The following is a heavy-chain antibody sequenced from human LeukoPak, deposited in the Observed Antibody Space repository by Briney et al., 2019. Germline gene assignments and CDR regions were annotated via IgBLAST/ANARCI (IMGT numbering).Heavy chain of an antibody. J-gene: IGHJ4*02. CDR1: GGSINSGGYY. CDR3: AREYYGSGSSLFDH. CDR2: IYYSGSS. Sequence: PSETLSLTCTVSGGSINSGGYYWSWIRQPPGKGLEWIGYIYYSGSSYYNPSLRSRVTMSLDTTKNQVSLKLSSVTAADSAVYYCAREYYGSGSSLFDHWGQGTLVTVSS. D-gene: IGHD3-10*01. V-gene: IGHV4-30-4*01.